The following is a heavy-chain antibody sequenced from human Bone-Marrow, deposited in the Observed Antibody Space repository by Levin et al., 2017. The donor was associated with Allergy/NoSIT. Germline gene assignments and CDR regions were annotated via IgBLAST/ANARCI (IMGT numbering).Heavy chain of an antibody. CDR2: IILGGST. CDR1: GGSVSGFY. CDR3: AREINYDDAAGDGLDI. V-gene: IGHV4-34*12. Sequence: GSLRLSCDVSGGSVSGFYFSWIRQPPGKSLEWIGEIILGGSTKYNPSLESRLTISLDTSKNQFSLTLTSVTAADTAVYYCAREINYDDAAGDGLDIWGQGTMVTVSS. J-gene: IGHJ3*02. D-gene: IGHD3-3*01.